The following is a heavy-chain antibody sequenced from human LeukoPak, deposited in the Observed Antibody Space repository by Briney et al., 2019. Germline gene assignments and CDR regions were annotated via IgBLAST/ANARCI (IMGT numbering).Heavy chain of an antibody. CDR3: ARELDYYDDSGYSEDL. CDR2: VSTYNDNT. J-gene: IGHJ5*02. V-gene: IGHV1-18*01. D-gene: IGHD3-22*01. CDR1: GYTFTKYG. Sequence: GASVKVSCKVSGYTFTKYGIIWVRQAPGQGLEWMGWVSTYNDNTNYAQNLQGRVTMTKDTSTSTAYMELRSLRSDDTAVYYCARELDYYDDSGYSEDLWGQGTLVTVSP.